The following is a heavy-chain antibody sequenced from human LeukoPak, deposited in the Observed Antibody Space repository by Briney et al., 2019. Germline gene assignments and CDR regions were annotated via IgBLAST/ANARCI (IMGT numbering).Heavy chain of an antibody. CDR2: ISNSGST. D-gene: IGHD4-17*01. V-gene: IGHV4-59*12. J-gene: IGHJ2*01. CDR3: ARDTTVTDGYFDL. Sequence: SETLSLTCTVSNDSIKDYYWNWIRQPPGKGLEWIGFISNSGSTNYNPSLKSRVTISIDTSKNQFSLKLSSVTAADTAVYYCARDTTVTDGYFDLWGRGTLVTVSS. CDR1: NDSIKDYY.